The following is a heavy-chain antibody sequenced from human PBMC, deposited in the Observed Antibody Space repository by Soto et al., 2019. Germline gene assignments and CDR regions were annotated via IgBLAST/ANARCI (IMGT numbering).Heavy chain of an antibody. CDR2: INPSGGST. D-gene: IGHD3-3*01. V-gene: IGHV1-46*01. Sequence: QVQLVQSGAEVTKPGASVKVSCKASGYTFTSYYMHWVRQAPGQGLEWMGIINPSGGSTSYAQKFQGRVTMTRDTSTSTVYMELSSLRSEDTAVYYCARGSEWNTYYDFWSGYRFDYWGQGTLVTVSS. CDR1: GYTFTSYY. CDR3: ARGSEWNTYYDFWSGYRFDY. J-gene: IGHJ4*02.